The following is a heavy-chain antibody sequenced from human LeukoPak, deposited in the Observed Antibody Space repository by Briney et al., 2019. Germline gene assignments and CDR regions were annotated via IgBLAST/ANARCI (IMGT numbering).Heavy chain of an antibody. D-gene: IGHD2-2*01. CDR3: AKYCVSASCYASYDY. CDR2: ISSSSTTI. J-gene: IGHJ4*02. V-gene: IGHV3-48*02. Sequence: PGGSLRLSCAASGFTFNSYEMNWVRQAPGKGLEWISYISSSSTTIYYADSVKGRFTISRDNAKNSLYLQMNSLRDEDSAVYYCAKYCVSASCYASYDYWGQGTLVTVSS. CDR1: GFTFNSYE.